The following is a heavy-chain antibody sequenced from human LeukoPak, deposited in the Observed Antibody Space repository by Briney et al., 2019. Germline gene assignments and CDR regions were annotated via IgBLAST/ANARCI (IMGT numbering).Heavy chain of an antibody. Sequence: PGGSLRLSCAASGFTFSSYNMNWVRQAPGKGLEWVSYISSSGSTIYYADSVKGRFTISRDNAKNSLYLQLNSLRPEDTAVYYCARTSRWGSGWFLGVNAFGIWGQGTMVTVSS. D-gene: IGHD6-19*01. J-gene: IGHJ3*02. CDR1: GFTFSSYN. CDR2: ISSSGSTI. CDR3: ARTSRWGSGWFLGVNAFGI. V-gene: IGHV3-48*01.